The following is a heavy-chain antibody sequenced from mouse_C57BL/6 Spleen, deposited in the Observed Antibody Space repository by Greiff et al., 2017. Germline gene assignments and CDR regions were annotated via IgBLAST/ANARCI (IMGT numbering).Heavy chain of an antibody. J-gene: IGHJ2*01. CDR1: GFSLTSYG. D-gene: IGHD2-5*01. CDR2: IWSGGST. Sequence: QVQLQQSGPGLVQPSQSLSITCTVSGFSLTSYGVHWVRQSPGKGLEWLGVIWSGGSTDYNAAFISRLSISKDNSKSQVFFKMNSLQADDTAIYYCARNKDYSTPFDYWGQGTTLTVSS. CDR3: ARNKDYSTPFDY. V-gene: IGHV2-2*01.